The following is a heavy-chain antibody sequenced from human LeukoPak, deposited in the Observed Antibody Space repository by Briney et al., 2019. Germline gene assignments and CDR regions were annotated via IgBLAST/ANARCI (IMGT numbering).Heavy chain of an antibody. CDR3: ARRPRGYSGYDGENYYYYGMDL. V-gene: IGHV4-34*01. J-gene: IGHJ6*02. D-gene: IGHD5-12*01. CDR2: INHSGST. Sequence: SETLSLTCAVYGGSFSGYYWGWIRQPPGKGLEWIGEINHSGSTNYNPSLKSRVTISVDTSKNQFSLKLSSVTAADTAVYYCARRPRGYSGYDGENYYYYGMDLWGQGTTVTVSS. CDR1: GGSFSGYY.